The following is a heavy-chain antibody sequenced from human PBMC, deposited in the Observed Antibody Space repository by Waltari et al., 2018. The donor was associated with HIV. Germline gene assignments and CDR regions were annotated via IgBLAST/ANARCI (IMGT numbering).Heavy chain of an antibody. Sequence: EVQLVESGGGLVQPGGSLRLSCAASGFTFSSYSMNWVRQAPGKGLEWVSYISSSSSTIYYADSVKGRFTISRDNAKNSLYLQMNSLRAEDTAVYYCARDPNSSGYYRAFWDYWGQGTLVTVSS. CDR3: ARDPNSSGYYRAFWDY. CDR2: ISSSSSTI. CDR1: GFTFSSYS. D-gene: IGHD3-22*01. V-gene: IGHV3-48*04. J-gene: IGHJ4*02.